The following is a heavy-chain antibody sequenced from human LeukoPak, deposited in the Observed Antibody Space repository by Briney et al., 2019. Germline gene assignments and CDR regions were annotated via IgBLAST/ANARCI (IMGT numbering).Heavy chain of an antibody. V-gene: IGHV3-33*01. CDR2: IWYDGINK. CDR3: TRERISGIAAFDY. D-gene: IGHD6-13*01. Sequence: QPGRSLRLSCAASGFTLSNYGMHWVRQAPGKGLEWVAVIWYDGINKFHADSVRGRFTISRDNSKNTVSLQMNSLRAEDTAVYYCTRERISGIAAFDYWGQGTLVTVSS. J-gene: IGHJ4*02. CDR1: GFTLSNYG.